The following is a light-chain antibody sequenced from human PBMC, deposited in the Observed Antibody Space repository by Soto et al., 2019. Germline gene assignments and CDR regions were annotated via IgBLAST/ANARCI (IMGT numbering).Light chain of an antibody. CDR1: QTISKN. J-gene: IGKJ1*01. CDR2: DAS. Sequence: ERMMTHSPATLSLSPWETATLSCRASQTISKNLAWYQQKPGQAPRLLIYDASTRATDIPDRFSGSGSGTEFTLTISSLKSEDFAVYYCQQYHDWPPWTFGQGTKVDIK. V-gene: IGKV3-15*01. CDR3: QQYHDWPPWT.